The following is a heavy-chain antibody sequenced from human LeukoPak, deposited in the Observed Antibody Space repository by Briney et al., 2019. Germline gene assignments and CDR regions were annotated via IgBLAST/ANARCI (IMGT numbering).Heavy chain of an antibody. CDR1: GYTFTGYY. V-gene: IGHV1-2*02. CDR2: INPNSGGT. Sequence: ASVKVSCKASGYTFTGYYMHWVRQAPGQGLEWMGCINPNSGGTNYAQKFQGRVTMTRDTSISTAYMELNSLRSDDTAVYYCARSYISSSNLFDPWGQGTLVTVSS. CDR3: ARSYISSSNLFDP. J-gene: IGHJ5*02. D-gene: IGHD6-13*01.